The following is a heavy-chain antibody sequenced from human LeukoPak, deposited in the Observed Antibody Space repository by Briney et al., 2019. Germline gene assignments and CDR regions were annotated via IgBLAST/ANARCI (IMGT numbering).Heavy chain of an antibody. CDR1: GFTFSSYG. V-gene: IGHV3-30*03. Sequence: GGSLRLSCAASGFTFSSYGMHWVRQAPGKGLEWVAVISYDGSNKYYADSVKGRFTISRDNSKNTLYLQMNSLRAEDTAVYYCAREGMNYDSSGYDSPMDVWGKGTTVTVSS. CDR3: AREGMNYDSSGYDSPMDV. J-gene: IGHJ6*03. CDR2: ISYDGSNK. D-gene: IGHD3-22*01.